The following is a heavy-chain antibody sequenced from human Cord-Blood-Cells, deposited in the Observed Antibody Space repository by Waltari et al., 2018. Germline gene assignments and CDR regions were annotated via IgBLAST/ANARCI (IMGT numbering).Heavy chain of an antibody. CDR3: ARDFQRYGIVGATGAFDI. D-gene: IGHD1-26*01. V-gene: IGHV4-59*01. Sequence: QVQLQESGPGLVKPSETLSLTCTVSGGSISSYYWSWIRQPPGKGLEWIGYIYYSGSTNYNPSLNGRVTISVDTSKNQFSLKLSSVTAADTAVYYCARDFQRYGIVGATGAFDIWGQGTMVTVSS. CDR1: GGSISSYY. CDR2: IYYSGST. J-gene: IGHJ3*02.